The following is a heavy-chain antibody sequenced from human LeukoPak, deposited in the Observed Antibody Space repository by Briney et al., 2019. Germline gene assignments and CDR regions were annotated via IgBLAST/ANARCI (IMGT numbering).Heavy chain of an antibody. V-gene: IGHV3-33*01. J-gene: IGHJ5*02. CDR1: GFTFSSYG. Sequence: GRSLRLSCAASGFTFSSYGMHWVRQAPGKGLEWVAVIWYDGSNKYYADSVKGRFTISRDSSKNTLYLQMNSLRAEDTAVYYCARELSASSSWYWFDPWGQGTLVTVSS. CDR2: IWYDGSNK. D-gene: IGHD6-13*01. CDR3: ARELSASSSWYWFDP.